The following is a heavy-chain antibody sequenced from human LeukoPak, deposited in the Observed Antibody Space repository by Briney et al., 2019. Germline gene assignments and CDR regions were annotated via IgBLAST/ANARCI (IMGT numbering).Heavy chain of an antibody. D-gene: IGHD3-10*01. Sequence: GGSLRLSCAASGFTFSSYSMNWVRQARGKGLEWVSSISSSSSYIYYAESVKGRFTISRDNAKNSLYLQMNSLRAEDTAVYYCARDESDPAGGFDPWGQGTLVTVSS. CDR2: ISSSSSYI. CDR1: GFTFSSYS. V-gene: IGHV3-21*01. J-gene: IGHJ5*02. CDR3: ARDESDPAGGFDP.